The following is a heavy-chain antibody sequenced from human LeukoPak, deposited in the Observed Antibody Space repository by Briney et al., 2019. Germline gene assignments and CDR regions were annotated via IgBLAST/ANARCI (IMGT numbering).Heavy chain of an antibody. CDR3: VSDLCGGDDQ. CDR2: IDEDGKTI. V-gene: IGHV3-74*01. Sequence: GGSLILSFAASGFPFNSYWMHWVRQPPGKGLVWVSRIDEDGKTIDYADSVKGRFTISRDNAKDTLYLQMSRLRDEDTAVYYCVSDLCGGDDQWGRGTLVTVSS. D-gene: IGHD3-3*01. J-gene: IGHJ5*02. CDR1: GFPFNSYW.